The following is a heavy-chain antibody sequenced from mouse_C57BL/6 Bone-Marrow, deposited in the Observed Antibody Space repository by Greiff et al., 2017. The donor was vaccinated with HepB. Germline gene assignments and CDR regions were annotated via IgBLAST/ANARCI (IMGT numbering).Heavy chain of an antibody. Sequence: EVQLQQSVAELVRPGASVKLSCKASGFNIKNTYMHWVKQRPEQGLEWIGRIDPANGNTKYAPKFQGKATITADTSTNTAYLQRSSLTSESTAIYYCARSLYGYDHYYAMDYWGQGTSVTVSS. V-gene: IGHV14-3*01. D-gene: IGHD2-2*01. CDR2: IDPANGNT. CDR3: ARSLYGYDHYYAMDY. CDR1: GFNIKNTY. J-gene: IGHJ4*01.